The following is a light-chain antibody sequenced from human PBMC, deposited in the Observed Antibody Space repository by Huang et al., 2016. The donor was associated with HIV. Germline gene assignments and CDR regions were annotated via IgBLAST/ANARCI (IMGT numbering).Light chain of an antibody. J-gene: IGKJ1*01. Sequence: EIVLTQSPATLSLSPGERATLSCRASQSVRNYLAWYQQKPGQAPRRLIYDASNRATRTPARFSGSGSGTDFTLTISSLEPEDFAVYYCQQRSDWPPWTFGQGTKVEIK. CDR2: DAS. CDR3: QQRSDWPPWT. CDR1: QSVRNY. V-gene: IGKV3-11*01.